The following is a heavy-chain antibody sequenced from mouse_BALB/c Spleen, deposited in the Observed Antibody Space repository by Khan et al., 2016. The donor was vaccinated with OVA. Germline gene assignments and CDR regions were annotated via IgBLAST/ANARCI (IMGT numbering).Heavy chain of an antibody. CDR3: AKRDLRWDFDY. CDR1: GYTFINYW. J-gene: IGHJ2*01. V-gene: IGHV1-7*01. CDR2: INPSTGYT. Sequence: VQLVESGAELAKPGASVKMSCKASGYTFINYWILWVKQRSGQGLVWIGYINPSTGYTEYNQNFKDKATLTADKSSSTAYMQLSSLTSEDSAVYYSAKRDLRWDFDYWDQGTTLTVSS. D-gene: IGHD1-1*01.